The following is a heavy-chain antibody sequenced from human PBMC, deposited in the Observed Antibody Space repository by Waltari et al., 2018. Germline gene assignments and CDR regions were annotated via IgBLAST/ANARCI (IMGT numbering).Heavy chain of an antibody. Sequence: QVQLVQSGAEVKKPGSSVKVSCKASGGTFSSYAISWVRQAPGQGLEWMGGFIPIFGTANYAQKFQGRVTITADESTSTAYMELSSLRSEDTAVYYCASYYDSSGYPSYFDYWGQGTLVTVSS. CDR1: GGTFSSYA. CDR3: ASYYDSSGYPSYFDY. V-gene: IGHV1-69*12. CDR2: FIPIFGTA. D-gene: IGHD3-22*01. J-gene: IGHJ4*02.